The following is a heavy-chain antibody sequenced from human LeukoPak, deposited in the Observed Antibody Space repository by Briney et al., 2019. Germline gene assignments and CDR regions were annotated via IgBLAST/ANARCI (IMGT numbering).Heavy chain of an antibody. CDR2: IYHSGST. V-gene: IGHV4-38-2*02. Sequence: PSETLSLTCTVSGYSIRSGYYWGWIRQPPGKGLEWIGSIYHSGSTYYNPSLKSRVTISVDTSKNQFSLKLSSVTAADTAVYYCARDSYYDSSGYSYYFDYWGQGTLVTVSS. D-gene: IGHD3-22*01. J-gene: IGHJ4*02. CDR3: ARDSYYDSSGYSYYFDY. CDR1: GYSIRSGYY.